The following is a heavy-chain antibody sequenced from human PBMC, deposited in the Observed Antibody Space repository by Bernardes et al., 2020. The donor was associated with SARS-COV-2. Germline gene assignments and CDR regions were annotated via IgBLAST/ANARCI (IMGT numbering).Heavy chain of an antibody. CDR3: ARGALYCSGGSCYPRAYYYYGMDV. Sequence: GGSLRLSCAASGFTFSTYGMHWVRQAPGKGLEWVAVIWYDGSNKYYADSVKGRFTISRDNSKNTLYLQMNSLRAEDTAVYYCARGALYCSGGSCYPRAYYYYGMDVWGQGTTVTVSS. D-gene: IGHD2-15*01. CDR1: GFTFSTYG. V-gene: IGHV3-33*01. J-gene: IGHJ6*02. CDR2: IWYDGSNK.